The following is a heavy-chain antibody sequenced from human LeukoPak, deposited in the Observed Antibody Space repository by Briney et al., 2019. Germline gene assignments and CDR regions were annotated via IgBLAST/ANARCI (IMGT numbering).Heavy chain of an antibody. CDR1: GGTFSSYA. V-gene: IGHV1-69*13. J-gene: IGHJ4*02. CDR2: IIPIFGTA. CDR3: ARGVRIQLWSYYFDY. D-gene: IGHD5-18*01. Sequence: GASVKVSCKASGGTFSSYAISWVRQAPGQGLEWMGGIIPIFGTANYAQKFQGRVTITADEFTSTAYMELSSLRSEDTAVYYCARGVRIQLWSYYFDYWGQGTLVTVSS.